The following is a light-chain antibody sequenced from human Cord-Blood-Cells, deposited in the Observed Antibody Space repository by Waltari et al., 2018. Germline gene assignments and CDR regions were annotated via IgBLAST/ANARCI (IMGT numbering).Light chain of an antibody. J-gene: IGKJ3*01. CDR1: QSVSSN. CDR2: GAS. V-gene: IGKV3-15*01. Sequence: ELVMTHSPATLSVSPGERATLSCRASQSVSSNLAWYQQKPGQAPRLLIYGASTRATGIPARFSGSGSGTEFTLTISSLQSEDFAVYYCQQYNNWPFTFGAGTKVDIK. CDR3: QQYNNWPFT.